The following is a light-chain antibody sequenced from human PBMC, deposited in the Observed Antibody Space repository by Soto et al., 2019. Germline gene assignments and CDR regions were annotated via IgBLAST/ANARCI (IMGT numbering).Light chain of an antibody. J-gene: IGKJ1*01. CDR3: QQYNSYWT. V-gene: IGKV1-5*03. CDR1: QSISSW. Sequence: DIKMTQSPSTLSASVGDRVTITCRASQSISSWLAWYQQKPGKAPKLLMYKASSLESGVPSRFSGSGSGTEFTLTISSLQPDDFATYYCQQYNSYWTFGQGTKVDIK. CDR2: KAS.